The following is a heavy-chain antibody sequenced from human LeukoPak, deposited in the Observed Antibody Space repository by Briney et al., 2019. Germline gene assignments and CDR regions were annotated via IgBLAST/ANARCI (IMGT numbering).Heavy chain of an antibody. CDR3: ARQRDLPYYYDSSGSFDY. Sequence: GESLKISCKGSGYSFTSYWIGWVRQMPGKGLEWMGIIYPGDSDTRYSPSFQGQVTISADKSISTAYLQWSSLKASDTAMYYCARQRDLPYYYDSSGSFDYWGQGTLVTVSS. J-gene: IGHJ4*02. CDR2: IYPGDSDT. D-gene: IGHD3-22*01. CDR1: GYSFTSYW. V-gene: IGHV5-51*01.